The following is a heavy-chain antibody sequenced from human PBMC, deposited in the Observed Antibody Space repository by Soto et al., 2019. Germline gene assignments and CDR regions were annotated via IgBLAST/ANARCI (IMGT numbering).Heavy chain of an antibody. D-gene: IGHD6-19*01. V-gene: IGHV3-7*01. Sequence: GGSLRLSCAASGFTFSSYWMSWVRQAPGKGLEWVANIKQDGSEKYYVDSVKGRFTISRDNAKNSLYLQMNSLRAEDTAVYYCARGGEWLVAYYYYYMDVWGKGTTVTVSS. CDR2: IKQDGSEK. CDR3: ARGGEWLVAYYYYYMDV. J-gene: IGHJ6*03. CDR1: GFTFSSYW.